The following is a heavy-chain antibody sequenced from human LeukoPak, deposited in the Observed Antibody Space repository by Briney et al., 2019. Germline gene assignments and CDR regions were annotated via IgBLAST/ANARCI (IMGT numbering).Heavy chain of an antibody. CDR3: AKDSYYYGSGSYLDY. D-gene: IGHD3-10*01. CDR1: GFTVSNNY. J-gene: IGHJ4*02. Sequence: PGGSLRLSCAASGFTVSNNYMTWVRQAPGKGLEWVAVISYDGSNKYYADSVKGRFTISRDNSKNTLYLQMNSLRAEDTAVYYCAKDSYYYGSGSYLDYWGQGTLVTVSS. CDR2: ISYDGSNK. V-gene: IGHV3-30*18.